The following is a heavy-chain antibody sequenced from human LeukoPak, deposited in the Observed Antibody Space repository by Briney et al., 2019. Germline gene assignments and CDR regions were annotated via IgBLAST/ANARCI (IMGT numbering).Heavy chain of an antibody. V-gene: IGHV3-33*01. D-gene: IGHD3-10*01. CDR3: ARDPTRQGVIRYYFDY. CDR1: GFTFSSYG. CDR2: IWYDGSNK. Sequence: GGSLRLSCAVSGFTFSSYGMHWVRQAPGKGLEWVAVIWYDGSNKYYADSVKGRFTISRDNSKNTLYLQMNSLRAEDTAVYYCARDPTRQGVIRYYFDYWGQGTLVTVSS. J-gene: IGHJ4*02.